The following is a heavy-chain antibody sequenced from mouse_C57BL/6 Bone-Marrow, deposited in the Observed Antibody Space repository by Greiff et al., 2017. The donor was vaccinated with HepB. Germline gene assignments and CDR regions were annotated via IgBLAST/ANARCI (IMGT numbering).Heavy chain of an antibody. Sequence: QVQLQQSGAELVRPGTSVKVSCKASGYAFTNYLIEWVKQRPGQGLEWIGVINPGSGGTNYNEKFKGKATLTADKSSSTADMQLSSLTSEDSAVYFCARSLLRQVLEARDYWGQGTSVTVSS. V-gene: IGHV1-54*01. D-gene: IGHD1-2*01. CDR2: INPGSGGT. J-gene: IGHJ4*01. CDR3: ARSLLRQVLEARDY. CDR1: GYAFTNYL.